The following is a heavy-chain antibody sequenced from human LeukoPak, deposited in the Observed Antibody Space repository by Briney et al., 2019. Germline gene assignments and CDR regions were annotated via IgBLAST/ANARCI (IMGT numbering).Heavy chain of an antibody. V-gene: IGHV3-30*02. Sequence: PGGSLRLSCAASGFTFSSYGMHWVRQAPGKGLEWVAFIRYDGSNKYYADSVKGRFTISRDNSKNTLYLQMNSRRAEDTAVYYCAKDGPPYGDYVPFSDYWGQGTLVTVSS. D-gene: IGHD4-17*01. CDR1: GFTFSSYG. J-gene: IGHJ4*02. CDR3: AKDGPPYGDYVPFSDY. CDR2: IRYDGSNK.